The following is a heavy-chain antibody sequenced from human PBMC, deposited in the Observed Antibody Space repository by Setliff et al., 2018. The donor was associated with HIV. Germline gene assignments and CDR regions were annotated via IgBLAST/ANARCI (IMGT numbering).Heavy chain of an antibody. CDR1: GYTFTYLF. Sequence: ASVKVSCKASGYTFTYLFIHWVRLAPGRGLEWMGVINPKSGDTNYAQKFQGRVTMTRDTSISTAYMELSRLTSDDTAVYYCAGVISQFSDWQKDYFQYWGQGTLVTVSS. CDR3: AGVISQFSDWQKDYFQY. D-gene: IGHD3-9*01. CDR2: INPKSGDT. J-gene: IGHJ4*02. V-gene: IGHV1-2*02.